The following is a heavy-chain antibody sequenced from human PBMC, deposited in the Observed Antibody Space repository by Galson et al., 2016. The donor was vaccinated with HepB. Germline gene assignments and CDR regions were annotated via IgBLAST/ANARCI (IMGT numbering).Heavy chain of an antibody. J-gene: IGHJ2*01. CDR3: ARGVGLSYFDY. V-gene: IGHV4-31*03. Sequence: TLSLPCTVSGGSISSSGYCWAWIRQHPGKGLEWIGHICHSGNTYYNPSLKSRVTMSVDTSKKQFSLELNSVTAADTAMFCCARGVGLSYFDYWGRGSLVTVSS. D-gene: IGHD3-9*01. CDR1: GGSISSSGYC. CDR2: ICHSGNT.